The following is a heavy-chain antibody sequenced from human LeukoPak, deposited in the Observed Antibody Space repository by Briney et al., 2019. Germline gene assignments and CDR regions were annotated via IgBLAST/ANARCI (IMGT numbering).Heavy chain of an antibody. CDR3: AKDQADYYDSSGAVIDY. V-gene: IGHV3-23*01. D-gene: IGHD3-22*01. J-gene: IGHJ4*02. CDR2: ISGSGDST. CDR1: GFTFSTYA. Sequence: GGSLRLSCAASGFTFSTYAVNWVRQAPGKGLEWVSTISGSGDSTYYADSVKGRFTISRDNSKDTLYLQMNSLRAEDTAVYYCAKDQADYYDSSGAVIDYWGQGTLVTVSS.